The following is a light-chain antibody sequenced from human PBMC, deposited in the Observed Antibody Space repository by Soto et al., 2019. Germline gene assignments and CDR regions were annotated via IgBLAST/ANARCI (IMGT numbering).Light chain of an antibody. CDR2: NNN. V-gene: IGLV1-44*01. CDR1: SSNIGSNP. Sequence: QSVLTQPPSASGTPGQRVTISCSGSSSNIGSNPVHWYQQLPGTAPKLLIHNNNQRPSRVPDRFSGSKSGTSASLVISGLQSEDEDDYYCASWDDSLSGVLFGGGTQLTVL. CDR3: ASWDDSLSGVL. J-gene: IGLJ2*01.